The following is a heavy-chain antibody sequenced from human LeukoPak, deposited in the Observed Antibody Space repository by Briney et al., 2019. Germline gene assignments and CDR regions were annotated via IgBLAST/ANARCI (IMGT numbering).Heavy chain of an antibody. CDR2: IRSKANSYAT. J-gene: IGHJ4*02. Sequence: PGGSLRLSCAASGFTFSGSAMHWVRQASGKGLEWVGRIRSKANSYATAYAASVKGRFTISRDDSKNTAYLQMNSLKTEDTAVYYCAKDFTVARWGGQGTLVTVSS. D-gene: IGHD4-23*01. V-gene: IGHV3-73*01. CDR3: AKDFTVARW. CDR1: GFTFSGSA.